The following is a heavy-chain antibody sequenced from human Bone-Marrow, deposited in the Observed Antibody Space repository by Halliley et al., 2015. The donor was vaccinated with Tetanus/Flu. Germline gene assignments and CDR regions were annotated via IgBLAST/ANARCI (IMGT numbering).Heavy chain of an antibody. CDR3: AKDLWLIFRPYYFDF. J-gene: IGHJ4*02. D-gene: IGHD2-21*02. V-gene: IGHV3-23*01. Sequence: SSIGGSGGSTWYADSVKGRFTISRDNSKNTLYLQMHSLRAEDTAVYYCAKDLWLIFRPYYFDFWGQGTLVTVSS. CDR2: IGGSGGST.